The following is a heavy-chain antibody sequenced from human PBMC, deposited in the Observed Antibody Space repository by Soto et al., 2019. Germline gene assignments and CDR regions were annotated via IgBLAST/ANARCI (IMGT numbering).Heavy chain of an antibody. V-gene: IGHV3-72*01. J-gene: IGHJ4*02. CDR3: ARVSLAGPSGGRYFDY. Sequence: EVQLVESGGGLVQPGGSLRLSCAASGFTFSAHYMDWVRQAPGKGLEWVGRIKNKANSYTTEYAASVEGRFTISREDSQNSLYLQMNSPKTEDTAVYYCARVSLAGPSGGRYFDYWGQGSQVAVSS. D-gene: IGHD6-25*01. CDR2: IKNKANSYTT. CDR1: GFTFSAHY.